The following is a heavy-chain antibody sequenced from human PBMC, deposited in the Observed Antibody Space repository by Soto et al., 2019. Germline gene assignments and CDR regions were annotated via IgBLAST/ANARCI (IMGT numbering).Heavy chain of an antibody. Sequence: SETLSLTCTVSGGSITSGGYYWNWIRQHPGKGLEWIGYIFYTGTTRYNSALQSRVSISVDSTKNHFSLKLTSVTAADTAVYYCARDTTVFGVALQTGLDPWGQGTMVTV. D-gene: IGHD3-3*01. J-gene: IGHJ5*02. V-gene: IGHV4-31*03. CDR3: ARDTTVFGVALQTGLDP. CDR2: IFYTGTT. CDR1: GGSITSGGYY.